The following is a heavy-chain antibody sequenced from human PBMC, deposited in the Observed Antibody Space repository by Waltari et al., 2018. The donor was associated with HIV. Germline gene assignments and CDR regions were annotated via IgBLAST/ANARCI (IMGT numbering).Heavy chain of an antibody. CDR2: ISNSGGST. V-gene: IGHV3-23*01. D-gene: IGHD3-22*01. CDR1: GFTFSSYA. CDR3: AKDLSSISMIIPRSYFDY. J-gene: IGHJ4*02. Sequence: EVQLLESGGGLVQPGGSLRLSCAASGFTFSSYAMSWVRQAPGKGLEWVSAISNSGGSTYYADSVKGRFSISRDNSKNTLYPQMNSLRDEDTAVYYCAKDLSSISMIIPRSYFDYWGQGTLVTVSS.